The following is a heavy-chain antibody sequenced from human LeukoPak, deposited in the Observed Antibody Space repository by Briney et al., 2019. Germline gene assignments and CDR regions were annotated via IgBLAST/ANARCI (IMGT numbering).Heavy chain of an antibody. CDR2: VSGNGAGT. J-gene: IGHJ4*02. CDR3: AKTPWYSSGWFIDY. Sequence: PGGSLRLSCAASRFTFSSYAVSWVRQAPGKGLEWVSGVSGNGAGTYYADSVKGRFTISRDNSENMLYLQMNSLRAEDTAVYYCAKTPWYSSGWFIDYWGQGTLVTVSS. V-gene: IGHV3-23*01. CDR1: RFTFSSYA. D-gene: IGHD6-13*01.